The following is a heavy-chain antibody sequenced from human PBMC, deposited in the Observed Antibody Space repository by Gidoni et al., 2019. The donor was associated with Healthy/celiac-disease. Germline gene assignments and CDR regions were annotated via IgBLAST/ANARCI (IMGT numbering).Heavy chain of an antibody. V-gene: IGHV3-33*01. CDR2: IWYDGSNK. CDR1: GFTFSSYG. Sequence: QVPLVESGGGVVQPRRSMRLSCAASGFTFSSYGMHWVCQAPGKGLEWVAGIWYDGSNKDYADSVKGRCTISRDNSKNTLYLQMNSRRAEDTAVYYCAREKYYYDSSGYYYEGFDYWGQGTLVTVSS. CDR3: AREKYYYDSSGYYYEGFDY. J-gene: IGHJ4*02. D-gene: IGHD3-22*01.